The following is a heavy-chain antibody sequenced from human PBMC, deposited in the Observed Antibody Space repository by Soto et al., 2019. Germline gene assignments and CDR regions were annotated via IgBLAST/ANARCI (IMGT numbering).Heavy chain of an antibody. D-gene: IGHD3-22*01. V-gene: IGHV3-30-3*01. J-gene: IGHJ4*02. Sequence: QVQLVESGGGVVQPGRSLRLSCAASGFTFSSYAMHWVRQAPGKGLEWVAVISYDGSNKYDADSVKGRFTISRDNSKNQLYRQMNRLRAEDTAVYYCARGVPLSYDSSGYWGWGDYWGQGTLVTVSS. CDR1: GFTFSSYA. CDR2: ISYDGSNK. CDR3: ARGVPLSYDSSGYWGWGDY.